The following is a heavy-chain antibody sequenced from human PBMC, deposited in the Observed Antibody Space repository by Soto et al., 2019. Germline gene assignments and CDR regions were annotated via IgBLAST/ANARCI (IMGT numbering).Heavy chain of an antibody. CDR1: GGSISSSSYY. Sequence: SETLSLTCTVSGGSISSSSYYWGWIRQPPGKGLEWIGSIYYSGSTYYNPSLKSRVTISVDTSKNQFSLKLSSVTAADTAVYYCARLVAVAGTGYYYGMDVWGQGTTVTVSS. CDR3: ARLVAVAGTGYYYGMDV. CDR2: IYYSGST. V-gene: IGHV4-39*01. D-gene: IGHD6-19*01. J-gene: IGHJ6*02.